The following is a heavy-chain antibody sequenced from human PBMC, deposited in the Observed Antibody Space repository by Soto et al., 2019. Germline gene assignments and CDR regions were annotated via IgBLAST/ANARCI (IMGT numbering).Heavy chain of an antibody. D-gene: IGHD3-22*01. CDR1: GGSISSSNW. J-gene: IGHJ3*02. CDR2: IYHSGST. CDR3: ARDRGGVYYYDSSGPDAFDI. V-gene: IGHV4-4*02. Sequence: PSETLSLTCAVSGGSISSSNWWSWVRQPPGKGLEWIGEIYHSGSTNYNPSLKSRVTISVDKSKNQFSLKLSSVTAADTAVYYCARDRGGVYYYDSSGPDAFDIWGQGTMVTVSS.